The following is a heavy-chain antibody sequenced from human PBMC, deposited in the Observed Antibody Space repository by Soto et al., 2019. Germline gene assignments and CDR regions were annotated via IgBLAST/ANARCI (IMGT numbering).Heavy chain of an antibody. CDR1: GGSLTDYY. J-gene: IGHJ3*02. CDR3: ARGNDWKSSTFDI. V-gene: IGHV4-59*01. D-gene: IGHD2-21*01. Sequence: SETLSLTCAVYGGSLTDYYWNWIRQSPGKGLGWIGYVYYSGSTNYNPALKSRVTISVDTSKNQFSLKLNSVTAADTAVYFCARGNDWKSSTFDIWGQGTMVTVSS. CDR2: VYYSGST.